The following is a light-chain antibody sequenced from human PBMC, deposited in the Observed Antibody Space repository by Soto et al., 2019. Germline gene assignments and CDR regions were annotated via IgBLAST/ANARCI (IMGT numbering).Light chain of an antibody. CDR2: ESS. J-gene: IGKJ4*01. CDR1: QNVANY. Sequence: EIVPTQSPATLSLSPGERATLSCRASQNVANYLDWYQQKPGQAPRLLIYESSNRATGIAARFSGSGSGTEFTLTISSLQSEDYAVYFCQQYIRWPLTFGGGTKVDIK. V-gene: IGKV3D-15*01. CDR3: QQYIRWPLT.